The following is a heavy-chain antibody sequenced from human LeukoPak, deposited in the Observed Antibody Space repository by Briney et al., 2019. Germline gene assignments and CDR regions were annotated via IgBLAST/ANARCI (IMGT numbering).Heavy chain of an antibody. CDR1: GDSVSSNSAA. V-gene: IGHV6-1*01. CDR3: TGNLPFDP. Sequence: SQTLSLTCAISGDSVSSNSAAWTWIRQSPSRGLEWLGRTCYRSKWYNDYAVSVKSRITISPDTSKNQFSLQLNSVTPEDTAVYYCTGNLPFDPWGQGTLVTVSS. CDR2: TCYRSKWYN. J-gene: IGHJ5*02.